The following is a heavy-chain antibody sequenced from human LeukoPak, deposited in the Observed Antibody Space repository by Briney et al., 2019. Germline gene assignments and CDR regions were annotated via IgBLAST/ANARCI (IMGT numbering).Heavy chain of an antibody. V-gene: IGHV1-69*06. Sequence: ASVKVSCKASGGTFSSYAISWVRQAPGQGLEWMGGIIPIFGTANYAQKFQGRVTITADKSTSTAYMELSSLRSEDTAVYYCARDDASGSGSYYLDYYFDYWGQGTLVTVSS. CDR1: GGTFSSYA. CDR3: ARDDASGSGSYYLDYYFDY. CDR2: IIPIFGTA. D-gene: IGHD3-10*01. J-gene: IGHJ4*02.